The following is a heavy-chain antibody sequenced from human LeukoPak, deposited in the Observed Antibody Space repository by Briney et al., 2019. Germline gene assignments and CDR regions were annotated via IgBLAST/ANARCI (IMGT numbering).Heavy chain of an antibody. CDR3: ANLGYYYDSSGKH. V-gene: IGHV3-23*01. CDR1: GFTFSSYA. Sequence: PGGSLRLSCAASGFTFSSYAMSWVRQAPGKGLEWVSAISGSGGRTYYADSVKGRFTISRDNSKNTLYLQMNSLRAEDTAVYYCANLGYYYDSSGKHWGQGTLVTVPS. CDR2: ISGSGGRT. J-gene: IGHJ1*01. D-gene: IGHD3-22*01.